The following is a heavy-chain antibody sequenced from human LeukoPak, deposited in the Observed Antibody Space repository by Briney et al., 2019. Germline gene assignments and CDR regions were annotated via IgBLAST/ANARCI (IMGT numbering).Heavy chain of an antibody. CDR1: GFTFSSYW. D-gene: IGHD3-22*01. Sequence: GGSLRLSCAASGFTFSSYWMSWVRQAPGKGLEWVANIKQDGSEKYYVVSVKGRFTISRDNAKNSLYLQMNSLRAEDTAVYYCARSQRPSGYYLYYFDYWGQGTLVTVSS. CDR2: IKQDGSEK. CDR3: ARSQRPSGYYLYYFDY. J-gene: IGHJ4*02. V-gene: IGHV3-7*01.